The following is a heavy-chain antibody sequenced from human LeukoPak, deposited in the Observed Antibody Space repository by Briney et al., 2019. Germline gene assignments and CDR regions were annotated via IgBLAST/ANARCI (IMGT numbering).Heavy chain of an antibody. CDR2: TYYRSTWYN. J-gene: IGHJ5*02. V-gene: IGHV6-1*01. D-gene: IGHD2-2*01. Sequence: SQTLSLTCAISGDSVSINSAAWNWIRQSPSRGLEWLGGTYYRSTWYNDYAVSVRGRITVDPDTSKNQFSLHLNSVTPEDTAVYYCARRLTQYDCFDPWGQGILVTVSS. CDR1: GDSVSINSAA. CDR3: ARRLTQYDCFDP.